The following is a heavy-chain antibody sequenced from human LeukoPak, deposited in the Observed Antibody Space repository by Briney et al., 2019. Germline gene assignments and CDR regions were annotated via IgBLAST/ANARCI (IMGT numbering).Heavy chain of an antibody. CDR2: ISSSSSYI. D-gene: IGHD5-24*01. V-gene: IGHV3-21*01. CDR1: GFPFSCYS. J-gene: IGHJ4*02. CDR3: ARVGRWLQPFDY. Sequence: GGSLRLSCAASGFPFSCYSMTWVRQAPGKGLEWVSSISSSSSYIYYANSVKGRFTISRDNAKNSLYPQMNSLTAEDTAVYYCARVGRWLQPFDYWGQGTLVTVSS.